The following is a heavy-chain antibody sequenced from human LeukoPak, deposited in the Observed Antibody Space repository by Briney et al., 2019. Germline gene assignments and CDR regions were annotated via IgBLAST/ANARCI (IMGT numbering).Heavy chain of an antibody. CDR3: AREAGYCSGGSCYSWYYFDY. Sequence: GGSLRLSCAASGFTFSSYEMNWVRQAPGKGLEWVSYISSSGSTIYYADSVKGRFTISRDNAKNSLYLQMNSLRAEDTAVYYCAREAGYCSGGSCYSWYYFDYWGQGTLVTVSS. CDR2: ISSSGSTI. J-gene: IGHJ4*02. V-gene: IGHV3-48*03. D-gene: IGHD2-15*01. CDR1: GFTFSSYE.